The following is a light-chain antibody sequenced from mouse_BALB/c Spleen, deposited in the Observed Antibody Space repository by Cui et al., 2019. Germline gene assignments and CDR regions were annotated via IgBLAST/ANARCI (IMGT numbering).Light chain of an antibody. Sequence: DNVLTTSPASLAVSLGKRATISCRASESVDSYSNSFIHWYQQKPGQPPKLLIYRASDLESGIPARFSGSGSRTSFTLTINPVEADDVATYYCQQSNEDPYTFGGGTKLEI. CDR1: ESVDSYSNSF. CDR2: RAS. CDR3: QQSNEDPYT. J-gene: IGKJ2*01. V-gene: IGKV3-5*01.